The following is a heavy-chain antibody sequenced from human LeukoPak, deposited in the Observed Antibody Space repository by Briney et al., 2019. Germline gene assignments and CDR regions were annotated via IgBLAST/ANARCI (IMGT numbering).Heavy chain of an antibody. J-gene: IGHJ4*02. CDR3: VRHRTASDY. CDR1: GFTFTNYA. Sequence: GGSLRLSCLASGFTFTNYAMGWVRQAPGKGLEWVSSITPRGDYIYYADSLKGRFTISRDNAKNSLYLQMSSLRAEDTAVYYCVRHRTASDYWGQGALVTVSS. V-gene: IGHV3-21*01. D-gene: IGHD1-1*01. CDR2: ITPRGDYI.